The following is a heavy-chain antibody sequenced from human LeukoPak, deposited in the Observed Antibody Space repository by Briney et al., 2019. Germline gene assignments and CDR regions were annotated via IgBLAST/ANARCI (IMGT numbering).Heavy chain of an antibody. CDR3: ARVMGHSGSYYDRY. CDR1: GYTFTSYG. V-gene: IGHV1-18*01. Sequence: GASVKVSCKASGYTFTSYGISWVRQAPGQGLEWMGWISAYNGNTNYAQKLQGRVTMTTDTSTSTAYMELRSLRSDDTAVYHCARVMGHSGSYYDRYWGQGTLVTVSS. D-gene: IGHD1-26*01. CDR2: ISAYNGNT. J-gene: IGHJ4*02.